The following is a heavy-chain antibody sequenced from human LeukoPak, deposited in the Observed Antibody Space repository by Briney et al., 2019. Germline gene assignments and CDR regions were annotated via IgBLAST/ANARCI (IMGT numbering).Heavy chain of an antibody. CDR3: ARRSPKGVVGALGFDY. CDR2: INHSGST. J-gene: IGHJ4*02. CDR1: GGSIGSYY. Sequence: PSETLSLTCAVSGGSIGSYYWSWIRQPPGKGLEWIGEINHSGSTNYNPSLKSRVTISVDTSKNQFSLKLSSVTAADTAVYYCARRSPKGVVGALGFDYWGQGTLVTVSS. D-gene: IGHD1-26*01. V-gene: IGHV4-34*01.